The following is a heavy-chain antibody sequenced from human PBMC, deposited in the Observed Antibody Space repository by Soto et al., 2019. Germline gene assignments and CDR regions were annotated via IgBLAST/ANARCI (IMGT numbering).Heavy chain of an antibody. CDR3: ARVRDGYTPMQSLDY. CDR2: INPNSGGT. CDR1: GYTFTGYY. J-gene: IGHJ4*02. Sequence: ASVKVSCKASGYTFTGYYMHWVRQAPGQGLEWMGWINPNSGGTNYAQKFQGWVTMTRDTSISTAYMELGRLRSDDTAVYYCARVRDGYTPMQSLDYWGQGTLVTVSS. V-gene: IGHV1-2*04. D-gene: IGHD6-25*01.